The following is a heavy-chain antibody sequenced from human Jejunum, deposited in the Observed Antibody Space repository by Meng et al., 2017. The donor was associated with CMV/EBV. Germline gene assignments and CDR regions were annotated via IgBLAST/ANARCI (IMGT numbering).Heavy chain of an antibody. J-gene: IGHJ3*02. CDR3: ARFSIVRTTNAFDI. CDR2: IYIGSST. D-gene: IGHD1-26*01. CDR1: GFTVSSDY. Sequence: ASGFTVSSDYMSWVRQAPGKGLEWVSSIYIGSSTDYTDSVKGRFTISRDNPNNTLNLQMNNLRAEDTALYYCARFSIVRTTNAFDIWGQGTMVTVSS. V-gene: IGHV3-53*01.